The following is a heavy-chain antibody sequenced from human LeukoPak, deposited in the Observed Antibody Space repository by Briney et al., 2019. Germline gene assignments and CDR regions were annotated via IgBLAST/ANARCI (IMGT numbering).Heavy chain of an antibody. CDR3: ARAAGAAGGQYFDY. CDR2: IYTNGDT. D-gene: IGHD6-13*01. Sequence: SETLSLTXTVSGGSISGYYWSWIRQPAGQGLEWIGRIYTNGDTRYNPSLKSRVTISVDTSKNQLSLKLRPVTAADTAVYYCARAAGAAGGQYFDYWGQGTLVTVSS. CDR1: GGSISGYY. J-gene: IGHJ4*02. V-gene: IGHV4-4*07.